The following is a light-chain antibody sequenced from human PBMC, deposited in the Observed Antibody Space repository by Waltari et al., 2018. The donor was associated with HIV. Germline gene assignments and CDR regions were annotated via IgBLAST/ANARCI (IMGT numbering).Light chain of an antibody. CDR2: LNHDGSH. J-gene: IGLJ3*02. Sequence: LVLTPSPSASASLGASVTLICTLSSRHITNAIARHQRQPAKGPHYLMKLNHDGSHNKGDGIPDLFSGSSSGAERYLTISSLQSEDEGDYYCQTWGTGILLFGGGTKLTVL. CDR1: SRHITNA. CDR3: QTWGTGILL. V-gene: IGLV4-69*01.